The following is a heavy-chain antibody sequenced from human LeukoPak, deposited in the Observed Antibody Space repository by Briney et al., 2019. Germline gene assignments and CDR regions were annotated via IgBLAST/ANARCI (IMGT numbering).Heavy chain of an antibody. D-gene: IGHD3-16*01. CDR1: GFTVSSNY. V-gene: IGHV3-53*01. Sequence: PGGCLRLSCAASGFTVSSNYISWVRQAPGKGLEWVSLIYGDDNTYYADSVKGRFTILRDNSKNTLYLQMNSLRAEDTALYYCASHWGGYWGQGTLVTVSS. CDR2: IYGDDNT. CDR3: ASHWGGY. J-gene: IGHJ4*02.